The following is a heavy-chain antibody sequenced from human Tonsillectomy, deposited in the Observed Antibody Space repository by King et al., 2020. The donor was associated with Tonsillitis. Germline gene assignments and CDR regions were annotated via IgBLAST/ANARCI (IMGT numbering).Heavy chain of an antibody. J-gene: IGHJ3*02. D-gene: IGHD2-15*01. V-gene: IGHV4-30-4*07. CDR3: ARDNPCSAGSCYPGSVTIDAFDI. Sequence: VQLQESGPGLVKPSQTLSLTCAVSGGSISSGGYSWSWIRQPPGKGLEWVGYIYYSGSTYYNPSLKSRLTMSIDTSKNQFSLKLSSVTAADTAVYYCARDNPCSAGSCYPGSVTIDAFDIWGQGTMVTVSS. CDR2: IYYSGST. CDR1: GGSISSGGYS.